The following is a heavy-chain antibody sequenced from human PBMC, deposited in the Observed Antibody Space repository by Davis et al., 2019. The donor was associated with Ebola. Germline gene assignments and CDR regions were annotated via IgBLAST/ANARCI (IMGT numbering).Heavy chain of an antibody. CDR1: GFTFSNAW. J-gene: IGHJ4*02. V-gene: IGHV3-15*01. CDR3: TTTSSRAYDFWSGYSIAPFDY. CDR2: IKSKTDGGTT. Sequence: PSETLSLTCAASGFTFSNAWMSWVRQAPGKGLEWVGRIKSKTDGGTTDYAAPVKGRFTISRDDSKNTLYLQMNSLKTEDTAVYYCTTTSSRAYDFWSGYSIAPFDYWGQGTLVTVSS. D-gene: IGHD3-3*01.